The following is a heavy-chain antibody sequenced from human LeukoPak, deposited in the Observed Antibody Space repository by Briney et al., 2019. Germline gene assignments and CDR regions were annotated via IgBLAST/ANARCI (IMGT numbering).Heavy chain of an antibody. V-gene: IGHV1-69*05. CDR1: GGTFSSYA. Sequence: GASVKVSCKASGGTFSSYAISWVRQAPGQGLEWMGGIIPIFGTANYAQKSQGRVTITTDESTSTAYMELSSLRSEDTAVYYCARDRDGVTGSSGYYYEGHYWGQGTLVTVSS. CDR2: IIPIFGTA. D-gene: IGHD3-22*01. CDR3: ARDRDGVTGSSGYYYEGHY. J-gene: IGHJ4*02.